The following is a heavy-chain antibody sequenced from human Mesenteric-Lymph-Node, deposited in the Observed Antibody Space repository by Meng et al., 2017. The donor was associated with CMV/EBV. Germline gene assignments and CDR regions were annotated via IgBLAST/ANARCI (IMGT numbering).Heavy chain of an antibody. CDR3: ARGGVSRLGWFDP. CDR1: GDSVSSGSYY. Sequence: GSLRLSCTVSGDSVSSGSYYWNWIRQPPGKGLEWIGYVYFTGGTNYNPSLKSRVTISLDTSKNQFSLNLSFVTAADTAVYYCARGGVSRLGWFDPWGQGTLVTVSS. J-gene: IGHJ5*02. V-gene: IGHV4-61*01. CDR2: VYFTGGT. D-gene: IGHD3-16*01.